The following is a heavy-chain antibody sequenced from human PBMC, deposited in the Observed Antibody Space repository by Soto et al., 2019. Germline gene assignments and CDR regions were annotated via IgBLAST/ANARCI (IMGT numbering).Heavy chain of an antibody. CDR3: VRGKMWEMATISRDKWFDP. J-gene: IGHJ5*02. V-gene: IGHV1-69*01. CDR1: GGTFNNYA. CDR2: IIPIFGTS. Sequence: QVQLVQSGAEVKKPGSSVKVSCKASGGTFNNYAINWVRQAPGQGLELLGRIIPIFGTSNYAQKFQGRDTITEDESTRTGYIEPSSLRSEDTGVYYFVRGKMWEMATISRDKWFDPWGQGTLVTVSS. D-gene: IGHD5-12*01.